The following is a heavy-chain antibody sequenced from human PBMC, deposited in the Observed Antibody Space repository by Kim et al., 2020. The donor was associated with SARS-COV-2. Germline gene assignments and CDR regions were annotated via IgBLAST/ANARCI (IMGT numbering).Heavy chain of an antibody. J-gene: IGHJ4*02. CDR2: ISGSGGST. V-gene: IGHV3-23*01. D-gene: IGHD6-13*01. Sequence: GGSLRLSCAASGFTFSSYAMSWVRQAPGKGLEWVSAISGSGGSTYYADSVKGRFTISRDNSKNTLYLQMNSLRAEDTAVYYCGRSSWSRGIFDYWGQGTLVTVSS. CDR3: GRSSWSRGIFDY. CDR1: GFTFSSYA.